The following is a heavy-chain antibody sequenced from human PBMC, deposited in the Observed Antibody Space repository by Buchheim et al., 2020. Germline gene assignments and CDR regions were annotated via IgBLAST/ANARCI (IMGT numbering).Heavy chain of an antibody. Sequence: QVQLVESGGGVVQPGRSLRLSCAASGFTFSSYGMHWVRQAPGKGLAWVAVISYDGSNKYYADSVKGRFTISRDNSKNTLYLQMNSLRAEDTAVYYCAKISGNWNSDPLDYWGQGTL. J-gene: IGHJ4*02. CDR1: GFTFSSYG. D-gene: IGHD1/OR15-1a*01. CDR3: AKISGNWNSDPLDY. V-gene: IGHV3-30*18. CDR2: ISYDGSNK.